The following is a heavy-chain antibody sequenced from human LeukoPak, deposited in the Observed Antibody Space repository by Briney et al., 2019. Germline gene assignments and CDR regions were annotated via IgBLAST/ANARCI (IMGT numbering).Heavy chain of an antibody. CDR3: AKGCSGGSCLYYYYMDV. CDR2: ISGSGGST. J-gene: IGHJ6*03. V-gene: IGHV3-23*01. CDR1: GFTFSSYA. D-gene: IGHD2-15*01. Sequence: GGSLRLSCAASGFTFSSYAMSWVRQAPGKGLEWVSAISGSGGSTYYADSVKGRFTISRDNSKNTLYLQMNSLRAEDTAVYYCAKGCSGGSCLYYYYMDVWGKGTTVTVSS.